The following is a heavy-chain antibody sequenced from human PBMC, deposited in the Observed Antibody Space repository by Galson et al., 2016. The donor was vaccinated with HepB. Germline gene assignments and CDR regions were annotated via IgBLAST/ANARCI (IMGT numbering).Heavy chain of an antibody. V-gene: IGHV3-23*01. CDR3: AKGQGLIDY. CDR1: GFTLSRHC. CDR2: LCGNCWST. J-gene: IGHJ4*02. Sequence: SLRPPFSASGFTLSRHCISWVRQAPGKGPEGVPGLCGNCWSTYYADSVKGRFTISRGNSKSTLYLQMNSLRVEDTALYYCAKGQGLIDYWGQGTLVTVSS.